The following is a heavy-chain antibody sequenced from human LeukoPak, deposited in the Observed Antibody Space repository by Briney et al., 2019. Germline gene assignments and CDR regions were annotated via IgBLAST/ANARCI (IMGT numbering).Heavy chain of an antibody. V-gene: IGHV1-18*01. CDR3: ARGSPYYYDSSGLLYYFDY. Sequence: GASVKVSCRPSGYTFTSYGISWVRQAPGQGLEWMGWISAYNGNTNYAQKLQGRVTMTTDTSTSTAYMELRSLRSGDTAVYYCARGSPYYYDSSGLLYYFDYWGQGTLVTVSS. CDR1: GYTFTSYG. CDR2: ISAYNGNT. J-gene: IGHJ4*02. D-gene: IGHD3-22*01.